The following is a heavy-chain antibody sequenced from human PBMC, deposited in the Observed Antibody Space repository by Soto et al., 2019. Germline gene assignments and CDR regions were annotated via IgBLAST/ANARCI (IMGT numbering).Heavy chain of an antibody. J-gene: IGHJ6*01. CDR3: ARGREGLNYDFWSRSYQFHGMEV. Sequence: ETLSLTCTVSRGSISSYYWSWIRHPPGKVLEWIGYIYYSGSTNYITSPRSRLAISVDMSKDLFTLQLSFVTAVDTAVYYWARGREGLNYDFWSRSYQFHGMEVLEPETTFNVSS. V-gene: IGHV4-59*01. CDR1: RGSISSYY. D-gene: IGHD3-3*01. CDR2: IYYSGST.